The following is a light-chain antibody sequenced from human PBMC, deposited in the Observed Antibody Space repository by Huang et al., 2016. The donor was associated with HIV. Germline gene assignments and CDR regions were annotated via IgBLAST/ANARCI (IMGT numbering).Light chain of an antibody. CDR3: HQNNNWPPHDT. J-gene: IGKJ2*01. CDR2: GAS. V-gene: IGKV3-15*01. CDR1: QSVSSN. Sequence: EIVMTQSPATLSVSPGETVTLSCRASQSVSSNLAWYQQKLGQAPRLLIYGASTRASGIPARCSGSGSGTEFTLNISSLQSEDFAVYYCHQNNNWPPHDTFGQGTKLEMK.